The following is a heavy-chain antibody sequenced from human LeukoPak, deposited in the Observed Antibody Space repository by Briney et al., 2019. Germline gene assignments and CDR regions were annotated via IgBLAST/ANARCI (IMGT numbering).Heavy chain of an antibody. Sequence: GESLKISCKGSGYSFISYWIGWVRQMPGKGLEWVGIIYPGDSYTRYSPSFQGQVTISADKSISTAYLQWSSLKASDTAMYYCARLVGYCSGGSCYGYFDHWGQGTLVTVSS. CDR2: IYPGDSYT. CDR1: GYSFISYW. J-gene: IGHJ4*02. V-gene: IGHV5-51*01. D-gene: IGHD2-15*01. CDR3: ARLVGYCSGGSCYGYFDH.